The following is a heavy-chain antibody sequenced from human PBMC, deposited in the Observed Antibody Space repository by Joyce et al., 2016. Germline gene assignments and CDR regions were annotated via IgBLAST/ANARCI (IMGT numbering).Heavy chain of an antibody. Sequence: QVQLQASGPGLVKPSQTLSLTCTVSGGSTSRGDSYWSWIRRPPGKGLQWLGNIFYPGRTYSNPSLKSRVTISVDTSNNQFSLDLTSVTAADTAGYYFARDRRDRPYENAFDIWGQGTVVTVSS. CDR3: ARDRRDRPYENAFDI. D-gene: IGHD5-24*01. J-gene: IGHJ3*02. V-gene: IGHV4-30-4*01. CDR1: GGSTSRGDSY. CDR2: IFYPGRT.